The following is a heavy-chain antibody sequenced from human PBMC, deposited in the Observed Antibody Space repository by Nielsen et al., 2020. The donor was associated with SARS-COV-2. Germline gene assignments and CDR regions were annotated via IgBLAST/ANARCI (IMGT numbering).Heavy chain of an antibody. CDR2: ISYDGSNK. CDR3: ARGGHYDSSGYAPPYFDY. J-gene: IGHJ4*02. V-gene: IGHV3-30*04. D-gene: IGHD3-22*01. Sequence: VRQMPGKGLEWVAVISYDGSNKYYADSVKGRFTISRDNSKNTLYLQMNSLRAEDTAVYYCARGGHYDSSGYAPPYFDYWGQGTLVTVSS.